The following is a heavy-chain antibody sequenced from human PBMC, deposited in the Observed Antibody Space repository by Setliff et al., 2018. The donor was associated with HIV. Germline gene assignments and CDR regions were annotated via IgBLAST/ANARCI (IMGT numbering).Heavy chain of an antibody. CDR1: GYTFTGYY. Sequence: VASVKVSCKASGYTFTGYYIHWVRQAPGQGLEWMGWINPNSGDTNYAQKFEGWVNMTRDTSINTAHMYLTRVKSDDTAVYYCARQLSPDVRLTLIRGVSVLAYWGQGTLVTVSS. V-gene: IGHV1-2*04. CDR2: INPNSGDT. CDR3: ARQLSPDVRLTLIRGVSVLAY. J-gene: IGHJ4*02. D-gene: IGHD3-10*01.